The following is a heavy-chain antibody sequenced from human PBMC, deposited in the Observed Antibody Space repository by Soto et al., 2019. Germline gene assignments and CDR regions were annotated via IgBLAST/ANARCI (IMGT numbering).Heavy chain of an antibody. CDR3: ARGSAPVTAIPYYFDY. CDR2: IWYDGSNK. J-gene: IGHJ4*02. Sequence: GGSLRLSCAASGFTFSSYGMHWVRQAPGKGLEWVAVIWYDGSNKYYADSVKGRFTISRDNSKNTLYLQMNSLGAEDTALYYCARGSAPVTAIPYYFDYWGQGTLVTVSS. CDR1: GFTFSSYG. V-gene: IGHV3-33*01. D-gene: IGHD2-21*02.